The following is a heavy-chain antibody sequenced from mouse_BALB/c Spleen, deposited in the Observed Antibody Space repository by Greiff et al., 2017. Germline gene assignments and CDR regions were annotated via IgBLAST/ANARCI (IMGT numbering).Heavy chain of an antibody. V-gene: IGHV5-9-4*01. Sequence: EVHLVESGGGLVKPGGSLKLSCAASGFTFSSYAMSWVRQSPEKRLEWVAEISSGGSYTYYPDTVTGRFTISRDNANTLYLEMSSLRSEDTAMYYCARDGYGNYGYAMDYWGQGTSVTVSS. CDR3: ARDGYGNYGYAMDY. D-gene: IGHD2-1*01. CDR2: ISSGGSYT. J-gene: IGHJ4*01. CDR1: GFTFSSYA.